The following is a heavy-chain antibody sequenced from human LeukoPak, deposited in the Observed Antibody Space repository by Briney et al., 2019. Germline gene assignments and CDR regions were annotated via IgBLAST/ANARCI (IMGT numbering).Heavy chain of an antibody. CDR3: ARGYGSISAVDY. Sequence: ASVKVSCKASGYTFTSYYMHWVRQAPGQGLEWMGIINPSGGSTSYAQKFQGRVTMTRDMSTSTVYMELRSLRSDDTAVYYCARGYGSISAVDYWGQGTLVTVSS. V-gene: IGHV1-46*01. CDR1: GYTFTSYY. D-gene: IGHD6-13*01. J-gene: IGHJ4*02. CDR2: INPSGGST.